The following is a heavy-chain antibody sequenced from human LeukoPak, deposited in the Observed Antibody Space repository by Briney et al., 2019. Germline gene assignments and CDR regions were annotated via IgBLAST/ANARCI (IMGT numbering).Heavy chain of an antibody. CDR1: GYTFTSYY. J-gene: IGHJ3*02. V-gene: IGHV1-46*01. D-gene: IGHD6-6*01. CDR2: INPSGGST. Sequence: ASVKVSCKASGYTFTSYYLHWVRQAPGQGLEWMGMINPSGGSTNYAQKFQGRITMTRDMSTSTVYMDLSSLRSEDTAVYYCATSSIAARDPRKNAFDIWGQGTMVTVSS. CDR3: ATSSIAARDPRKNAFDI.